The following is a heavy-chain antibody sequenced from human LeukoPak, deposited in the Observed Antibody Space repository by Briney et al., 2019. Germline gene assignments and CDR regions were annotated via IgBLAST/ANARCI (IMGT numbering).Heavy chain of an antibody. CDR1: GYSISSGYY. D-gene: IGHD3-3*01. J-gene: IGHJ3*02. CDR3: ARRTPHYDFWSGYSVWAFDI. V-gene: IGHV4-38-2*02. CDR2: IYYSGST. Sequence: PSETLSLTCTVSGYSISSGYYWGWIRQPPGKGLEWIGYIYYSGSTNYNPSLKSRVTISVDTSKNQFSLKLSSVTAADTAVYYCARRTPHYDFWSGYSVWAFDIWGQGTMVTVSS.